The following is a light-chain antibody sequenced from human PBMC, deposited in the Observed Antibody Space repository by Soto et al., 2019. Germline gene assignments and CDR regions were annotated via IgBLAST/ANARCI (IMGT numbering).Light chain of an antibody. Sequence: EIAMTQSPATLSVSPGERATLSCRASQSVNSNLAWYQQKPGQAPRLLICGASTRATGIPARFSGSGSGTECTVTTSSLQSEDFALYSCQQYNNWPLTFGGGTKVEIK. CDR2: GAS. CDR1: QSVNSN. CDR3: QQYNNWPLT. J-gene: IGKJ4*01. V-gene: IGKV3-15*01.